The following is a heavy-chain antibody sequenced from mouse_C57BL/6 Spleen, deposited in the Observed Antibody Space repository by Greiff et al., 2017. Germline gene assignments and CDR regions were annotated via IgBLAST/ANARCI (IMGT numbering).Heavy chain of an antibody. CDR2: IDPSDSYT. Sequence: QVQLQQPGAELVKPGASVKLSCKASGYTFTSYWMQWVKQRPGQGLEWIGEIDPSDSYTNYNQKFKGKATLTVDTSSSTAYMQLSSLTSEDSAVYYCARRGLDYATTGDWFAYWGQGTLVTVSA. D-gene: IGHD2-4*01. CDR1: GYTFTSYW. V-gene: IGHV1-50*01. CDR3: ARRGLDYATTGDWFAY. J-gene: IGHJ3*01.